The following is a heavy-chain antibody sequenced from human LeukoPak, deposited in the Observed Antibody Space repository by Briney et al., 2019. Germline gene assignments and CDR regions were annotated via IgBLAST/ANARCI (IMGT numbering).Heavy chain of an antibody. Sequence: GASVKVSCKASGYTFTGYYMHWVRQAPGQGLEWMGWMNPNSGNTGYAQKFQGRVTMTRNTSISTAYMELSSLRSEDTAVYYCAREGSYDFWSGYPLYYYYGMDVWGQGTTVTVSS. CDR2: MNPNSGNT. J-gene: IGHJ6*02. V-gene: IGHV1-8*02. D-gene: IGHD3-3*01. CDR1: GYTFTGYY. CDR3: AREGSYDFWSGYPLYYYYGMDV.